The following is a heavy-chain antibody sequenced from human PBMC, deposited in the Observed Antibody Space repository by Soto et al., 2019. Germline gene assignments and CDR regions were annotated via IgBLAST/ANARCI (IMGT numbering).Heavy chain of an antibody. V-gene: IGHV1-3*01. Sequence: VKVSCKASGYTFTSYGISWVRQAPGQRLEWMGWINAGNGNTKYSQKFQGRVTITRDTSASTAYMELTSLRSEDTAVYYCARELQGLYYFDYWGQGTLVTVSS. CDR3: ARELQGLYYFDY. D-gene: IGHD2-15*01. J-gene: IGHJ4*02. CDR1: GYTFTSYG. CDR2: INAGNGNT.